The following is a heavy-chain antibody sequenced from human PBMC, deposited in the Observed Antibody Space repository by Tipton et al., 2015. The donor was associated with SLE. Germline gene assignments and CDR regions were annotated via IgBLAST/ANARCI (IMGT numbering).Heavy chain of an antibody. J-gene: IGHJ4*02. CDR2: INHSGST. Sequence: TLSLTCAVYGGSFSGYYWSWIRQPPGKGLEWIGEINHSGSTNYNPSLKRRVTISVDTSKNHFSLKLSSVTAADTAVYYCAREGDVVPFDYWGEGTLVTVSS. CDR3: AREGDVVPFDY. CDR1: GGSFSGYY. D-gene: IGHD3-10*01. V-gene: IGHV4-34*01.